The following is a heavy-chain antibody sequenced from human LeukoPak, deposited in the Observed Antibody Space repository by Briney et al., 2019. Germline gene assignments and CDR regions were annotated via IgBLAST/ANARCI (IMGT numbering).Heavy chain of an antibody. CDR2: IYTSGST. CDR3: AAYGDPYGWFDP. D-gene: IGHD4-17*01. CDR1: GCSISSYY. Sequence: SETLSLTCTVSGCSISSYYWSWIRQPAGKGLEWIGRIYTSGSTNYNPSLKSRVTMSVDTSKNQFSLKLCSVTAADTAVYYCAAYGDPYGWFDPWGQGTLVTVSS. J-gene: IGHJ5*02. V-gene: IGHV4-4*07.